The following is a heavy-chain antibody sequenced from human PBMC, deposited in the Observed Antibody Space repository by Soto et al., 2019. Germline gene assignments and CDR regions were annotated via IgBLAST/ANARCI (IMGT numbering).Heavy chain of an antibody. CDR3: ARGDSKNYYYYGMDV. V-gene: IGHV4-31*03. Sequence: SETLSLTCTVSGGSISSGGYYWSWIRQHPGKGLEWIGYIYYSGSTYYNPSLKSRATISVDTSKNQFSLKLSSVTAADTAVYYCARGDSKNYYYYGMDVWGQGTTVIVSS. J-gene: IGHJ6*02. CDR1: GGSISSGGYY. D-gene: IGHD4-4*01. CDR2: IYYSGST.